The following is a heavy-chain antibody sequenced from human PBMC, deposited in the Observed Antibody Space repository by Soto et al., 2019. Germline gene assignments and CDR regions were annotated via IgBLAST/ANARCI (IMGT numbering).Heavy chain of an antibody. J-gene: IGHJ6*02. D-gene: IGHD3-16*01. Sequence: EVQLLESGGGLVQPGGSLRLSCAASGFTFSSYAMSWVRQAPGKGLEWVSAISGSGGSTYYADSVKGRFTISRDNSKNTLYLQMNSLRAEDTAVYYCAKVGQASRYYYYGMDVWGQGTTVTVSS. CDR2: ISGSGGST. V-gene: IGHV3-23*01. CDR1: GFTFSSYA. CDR3: AKVGQASRYYYYGMDV.